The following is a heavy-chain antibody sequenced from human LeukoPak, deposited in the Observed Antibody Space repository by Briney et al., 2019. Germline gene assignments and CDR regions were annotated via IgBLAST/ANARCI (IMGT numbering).Heavy chain of an antibody. J-gene: IGHJ4*02. CDR2: ISAYNGNT. D-gene: IGHD6-6*01. CDR3: ARDRQKSPPFDY. CDR1: GYTFTSYG. Sequence: ASVKVSCTASGYTFTSYGISWVRQAPGQGLEWMGWISAYNGNTNYAQKLQGRVTMTTDTSTSTAYMEMRSLRSDDTAVYYCARDRQKSPPFDYWGQGTLVTVSS. V-gene: IGHV1-18*01.